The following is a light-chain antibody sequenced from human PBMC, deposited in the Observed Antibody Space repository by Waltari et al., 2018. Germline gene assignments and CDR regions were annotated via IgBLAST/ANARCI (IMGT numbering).Light chain of an antibody. J-gene: IGLJ3*02. CDR1: SGHYSNV. Sequence: QLVLTQSPSASASLGASITLTCTLTSGHYSNVIAWLQQLPEKGPRYLMKVNSDGSHSRGNEIPDRFSGSSSGAERYLTISSLQSEDEADYYCQTGGHGTWVFGGGTKLTVL. CDR2: VNSDGSH. V-gene: IGLV4-69*01. CDR3: QTGGHGTWV.